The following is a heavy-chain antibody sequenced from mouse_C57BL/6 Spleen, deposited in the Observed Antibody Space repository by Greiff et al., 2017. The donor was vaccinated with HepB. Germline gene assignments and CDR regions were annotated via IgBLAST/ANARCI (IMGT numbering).Heavy chain of an antibody. D-gene: IGHD1-1*01. V-gene: IGHV1-53*01. CDR3: ARIINCGIYYAMDY. CDR2: INPRNGGT. Sequence: VQLQQPGTELVKPGASVKLSCKASGYTFTSYWMHWVKQRPGQGLEWIGNINPRNGGTNYNEKFKSKATLTVDKSSRTAYMQLSSLTSEDSAVYYCARIINCGIYYAMDYWGQGTSVTVSS. CDR1: GYTFTSYW. J-gene: IGHJ4*01.